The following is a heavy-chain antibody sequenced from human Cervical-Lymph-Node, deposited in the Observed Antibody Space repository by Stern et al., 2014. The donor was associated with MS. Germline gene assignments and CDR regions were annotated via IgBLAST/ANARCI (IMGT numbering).Heavy chain of an antibody. D-gene: IGHD1-1*01. V-gene: IGHV3-74*01. J-gene: IGHJ4*02. CDR3: ARDRPVGYGFMGFDY. CDR2: INSDGSNT. CDR1: GFTFSSYY. Sequence: EMQLVESGGGVVQPGGSLRLSCAASGFTFSSYYMHWVRQAPGKGLVWVSRINSDGSNTRYADSVKGRFTISSDNAKNIVYLQMNSLRAEDTAVYYCARDRPVGYGFMGFDYWGQGNVVTVSS.